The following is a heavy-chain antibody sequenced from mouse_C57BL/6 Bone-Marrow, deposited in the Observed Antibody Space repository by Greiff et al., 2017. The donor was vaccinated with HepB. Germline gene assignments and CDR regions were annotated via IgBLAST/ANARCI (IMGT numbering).Heavy chain of an antibody. CDR1: GYTFTDYY. CDR3: AREDYDYDDYAMDY. D-gene: IGHD2-4*01. CDR2: IYPGSGNT. V-gene: IGHV1-76*01. Sequence: QVQLKQSGAELVRPGASVKLSCKASGYTFTDYYINWVKQRPGQGLEWIARIYPGSGNTYYNEKFKGKATLTAEKSSSTAYMQLSSLTSEDSAVYFCAREDYDYDDYAMDYWGQGTSVTVSS. J-gene: IGHJ4*01.